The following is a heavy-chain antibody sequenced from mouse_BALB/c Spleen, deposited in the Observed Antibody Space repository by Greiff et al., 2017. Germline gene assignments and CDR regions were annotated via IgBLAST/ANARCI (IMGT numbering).Heavy chain of an antibody. V-gene: IGHV2-6-7*01. CDR3: ARGDDYDSYYYAMDY. D-gene: IGHD2-4*01. CDR1: GFSLTGYG. Sequence: QVQLKESGPGLVAPSQSLSITCTVSGFSLTGYGVNWVRQPPGKGLEWLGMIWGDGSTDYNSALKSRLSISKDNSKSQVFLKMNSLQTDATARYYCARGDDYDSYYYAMDYWGQGTSVTVSA. CDR2: IWGDGST. J-gene: IGHJ4*01.